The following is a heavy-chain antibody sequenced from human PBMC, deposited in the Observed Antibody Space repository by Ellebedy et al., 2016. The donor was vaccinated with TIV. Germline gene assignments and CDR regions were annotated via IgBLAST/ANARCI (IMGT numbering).Heavy chain of an antibody. J-gene: IGHJ3*02. CDR2: IWYEGSNK. D-gene: IGHD6-13*01. Sequence: GGSLRLSXAASGFTFSSYGMHWVRQAPGKGLEWVAVIWYEGSNKYYADSVKGRFTISRDNSKNTLYLQMNSLRVEDTAVYYCARGGIAAGVGDAFDIWGQGTMVTVSS. CDR3: ARGGIAAGVGDAFDI. V-gene: IGHV3-33*08. CDR1: GFTFSSYG.